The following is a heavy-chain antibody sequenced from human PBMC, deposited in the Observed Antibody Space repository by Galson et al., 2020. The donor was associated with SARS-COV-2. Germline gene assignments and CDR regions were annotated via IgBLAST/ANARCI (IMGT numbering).Heavy chain of an antibody. CDR2: INPNNGGT. D-gene: IGHD6-19*01. CDR3: ARIAEGWSDY. V-gene: IGHV1-2*02. Sequence: ASVKVSCKASGYTFTGYYIHWVRQAPGQGLEWMGWINPNNGGTNYAQKFQGRVTVTRDTSINTASMELSRLRSDDTAVYYCARIAEGWSDYWGQGTLVTVSS. CDR1: GYTFTGYY. J-gene: IGHJ4*02.